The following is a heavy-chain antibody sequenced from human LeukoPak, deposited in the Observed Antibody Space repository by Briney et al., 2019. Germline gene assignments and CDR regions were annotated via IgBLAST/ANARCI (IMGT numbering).Heavy chain of an antibody. Sequence: GGSLRLSCAASGFTFSSYAMHWVRQAPGKGLEWVAVIPYDGSNKYYADSVKGRFTISRDNSKNTLYLQMNSLRAEDTAVYYCAREGGYLYYFDYWGQGTLVTVSS. CDR2: IPYDGSNK. D-gene: IGHD5-18*01. CDR3: AREGGYLYYFDY. J-gene: IGHJ4*02. V-gene: IGHV3-30-3*01. CDR1: GFTFSSYA.